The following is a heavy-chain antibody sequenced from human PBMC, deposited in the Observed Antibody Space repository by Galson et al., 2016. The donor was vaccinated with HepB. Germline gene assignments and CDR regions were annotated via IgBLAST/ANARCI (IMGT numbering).Heavy chain of an antibody. CDR3: AKYIDRFDP. CDR2: IYWDDDK. CDR1: GFSLRSNGVG. V-gene: IGHV2-5*02. J-gene: IGHJ5*02. D-gene: IGHD5-18*01. Sequence: PALVKPTQTLTLTCTFSGFSLRSNGVGVGWIRQSPGKALEWLALIYWDDDKRYSPSLKSRLTITKATSKNQVVLMMTNMDPVDTATYFCAKYIDRFDPWGQGTQVTVSS.